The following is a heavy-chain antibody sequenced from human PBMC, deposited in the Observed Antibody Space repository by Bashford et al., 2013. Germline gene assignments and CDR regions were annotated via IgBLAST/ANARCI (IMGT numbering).Heavy chain of an antibody. CDR2: IYPGDSDT. CDR3: ARRDSGTYSIDY. D-gene: IGHD1-26*01. Sequence: GESLKISCKGSGYSFYQLLGFGWVRQMPGKGLEWMGIIYPGDSDTRYSPSFQGQVTISVDKSINTAYLQWSSLKSSDTAVYYCARRDSGTYSIDYWGQGTLVTVSS. V-gene: IGHV5-51*01. CDR1: GYSFYQLL. J-gene: IGHJ4*02.